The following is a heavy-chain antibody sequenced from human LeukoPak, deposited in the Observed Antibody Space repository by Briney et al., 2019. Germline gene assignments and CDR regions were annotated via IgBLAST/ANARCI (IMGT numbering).Heavy chain of an antibody. D-gene: IGHD1-26*01. CDR1: GFTFSNFA. CDR3: AKTTIVGVTVDAFDI. J-gene: IGHJ3*02. CDR2: IRYDGSNK. V-gene: IGHV3-30*02. Sequence: GGSLRLSCAASGFTFSNFAMQWVRQAPGKGLEWVSFIRYDGSNKYYADSVKGRFTISRDNSKNTLYLQMNSLRAEDTAVYYCAKTTIVGVTVDAFDIWGQGTMVTVSS.